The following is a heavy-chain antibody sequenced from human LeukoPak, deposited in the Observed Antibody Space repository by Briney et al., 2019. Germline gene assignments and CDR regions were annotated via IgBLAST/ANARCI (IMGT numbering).Heavy chain of an antibody. D-gene: IGHD2-8*02. CDR3: ARHGTGGMYDY. Sequence: SETLSLTCTVSGGSISTYDWSWIRQPPRKGLEWIGHIYYSGSTKYNPSLKSRVTMSVDASKNQFSLNLRSVTAADTAIYYCARHGTGGMYDYWGQGTLVTVSS. CDR1: GGSISTYD. V-gene: IGHV4-59*08. J-gene: IGHJ4*02. CDR2: IYYSGST.